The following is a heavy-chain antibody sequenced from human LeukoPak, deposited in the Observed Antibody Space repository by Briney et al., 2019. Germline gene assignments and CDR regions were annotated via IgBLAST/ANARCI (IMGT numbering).Heavy chain of an antibody. D-gene: IGHD6-6*01. CDR1: GYSISSGYY. CDR2: INHSGST. Sequence: SETLSLTCAVSGYSISSGYYWGWIRQPPGKGLEWIGEINHSGSTNYNPSLKSRVTISVDTSKNQFSLKLSSVTAADTAVYYCARARRSIAARYYFDYWGQGTLVTVSS. V-gene: IGHV4-38-2*01. J-gene: IGHJ4*02. CDR3: ARARRSIAARYYFDY.